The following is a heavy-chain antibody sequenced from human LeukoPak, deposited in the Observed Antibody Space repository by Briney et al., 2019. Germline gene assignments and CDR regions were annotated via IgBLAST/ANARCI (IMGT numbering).Heavy chain of an antibody. V-gene: IGHV4-59*12. Sequence: PSETLSLTCTVSGGSISSYYWSWIRQPPGKGLEWIGYIYYSGSTYYNPSLKSRVTISVDTSKNQFSLKLSSVTAADTAVYYCARAAYCSSTSCHLDYWGQGTLVTVSS. CDR1: GGSISSYY. J-gene: IGHJ4*02. CDR3: ARAAYCSSTSCHLDY. D-gene: IGHD2-2*01. CDR2: IYYSGST.